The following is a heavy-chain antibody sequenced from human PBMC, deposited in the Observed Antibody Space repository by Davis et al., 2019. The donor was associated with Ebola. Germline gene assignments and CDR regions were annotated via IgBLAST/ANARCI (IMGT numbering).Heavy chain of an antibody. V-gene: IGHV1-2*06. Sequence: ASVKVSCMASGYRFTGYYIHWVRQAPGQGLEWMGRINPYSGGTNYAQKFQGRVTMTSDTSISTAYMELTRLRSDDTAVYYCARLSFGEVGFDYWGQGTLVTVSS. J-gene: IGHJ4*02. CDR3: ARLSFGEVGFDY. CDR2: INPYSGGT. D-gene: IGHD3-10*01. CDR1: GYRFTGYY.